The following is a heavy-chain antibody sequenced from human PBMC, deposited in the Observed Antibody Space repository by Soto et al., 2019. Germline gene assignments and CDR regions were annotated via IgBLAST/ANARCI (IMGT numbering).Heavy chain of an antibody. D-gene: IGHD2-2*01. CDR3: ARVVPGAEAWFGP. CDR2: ISLYSDGT. J-gene: IGHJ5*02. Sequence: QVQLVQSGGEVKRPAASVKGSCKTSGYTFSNYGITWVRQAAGQPLEWLGWISLYSDGTNYAQKLQGRVSMTTDTSTTTAYMELRSLRSDDTAVYYCARVVPGAEAWFGPWGQGTLVTVSS. CDR1: GYTFSNYG. V-gene: IGHV1-18*01.